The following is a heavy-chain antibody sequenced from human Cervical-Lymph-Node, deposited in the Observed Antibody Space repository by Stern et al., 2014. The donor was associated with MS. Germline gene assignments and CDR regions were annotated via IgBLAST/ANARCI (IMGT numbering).Heavy chain of an antibody. CDR2: ISAYNGNT. D-gene: IGHD4-17*01. CDR3: ARLLDYGDPPQNWFDP. V-gene: IGHV1-18*01. CDR1: GYTFTSYG. Sequence: QVQLVQSGAEVKKPGASVKVSCKASGYTFTSYGISWVRQAPGQGLEWLGWISAYNGNTNYAQKLQGRVTMTTDTSTRTAYMELRSLRSDDTAVYYCARLLDYGDPPQNWFDPWGQGTLVTVSS. J-gene: IGHJ5*02.